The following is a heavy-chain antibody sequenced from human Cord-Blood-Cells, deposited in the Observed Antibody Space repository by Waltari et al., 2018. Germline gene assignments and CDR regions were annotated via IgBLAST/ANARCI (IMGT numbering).Heavy chain of an antibody. CDR2: MNPDSGNT. CDR3: ARGLRMVRGVIY. D-gene: IGHD3-10*01. Sequence: QVQLVQSGAEVKKPGASVKVSCKASGYTFTSYDINWVRQATGQGLEWMGWMNPDSGNTGYAQKFQGRVTMSRNTSISTAYMELSSLRSEDTAVYYCARGLRMVRGVIYWGQGTLVTVSS. J-gene: IGHJ4*02. CDR1: GYTFTSYD. V-gene: IGHV1-8*01.